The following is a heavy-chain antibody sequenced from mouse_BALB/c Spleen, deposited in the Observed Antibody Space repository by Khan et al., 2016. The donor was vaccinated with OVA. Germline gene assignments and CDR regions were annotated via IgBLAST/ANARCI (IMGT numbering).Heavy chain of an antibody. Sequence: QVQLKESGPGLVQPSQSLSITCTVSGFSLTIYGVHWVRQSPGKGLEWLGVIWSAGVTDYNAAFISRLSISKDNSKSQAFFKMNSLQTNDTAIYYCARNYEYDEGLAYWGQGTLVTVSA. J-gene: IGHJ3*01. CDR2: IWSAGVT. V-gene: IGHV2-2*02. CDR1: GFSLTIYG. D-gene: IGHD2-4*01. CDR3: ARNYEYDEGLAY.